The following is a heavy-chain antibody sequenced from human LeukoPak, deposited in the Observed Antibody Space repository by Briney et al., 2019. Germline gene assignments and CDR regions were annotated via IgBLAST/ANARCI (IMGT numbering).Heavy chain of an antibody. Sequence: GGSLRLPCTASGFTFGDYAMSWFRQAPGKGLEWVGFIRSKAYGGTTEYAASVKGRFTISRDDSKSIAYLQMNSLKTEDTAVYYCTRDGRQWLVHHDAFDIWGQGTMVTVSS. J-gene: IGHJ3*02. D-gene: IGHD6-19*01. V-gene: IGHV3-49*03. CDR1: GFTFGDYA. CDR2: IRSKAYGGTT. CDR3: TRDGRQWLVHHDAFDI.